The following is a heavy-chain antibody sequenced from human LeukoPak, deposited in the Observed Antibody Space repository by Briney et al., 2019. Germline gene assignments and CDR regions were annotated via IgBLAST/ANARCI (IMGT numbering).Heavy chain of an antibody. V-gene: IGHV3-74*01. CDR2: INSDGSST. J-gene: IGHJ5*02. Sequence: GGSLRLSCAASGFTFSSYWMHWVRQAPGKGLVWVSRINSDGSSTSYADSVKGRFTISRDNAKNTLYLQMNSLRAEDTAVYSCASAAKYYDFWSGIMGGGDNWFDPWGQGTLVTVSS. CDR3: ASAAKYYDFWSGIMGGGDNWFDP. D-gene: IGHD3-3*01. CDR1: GFTFSSYW.